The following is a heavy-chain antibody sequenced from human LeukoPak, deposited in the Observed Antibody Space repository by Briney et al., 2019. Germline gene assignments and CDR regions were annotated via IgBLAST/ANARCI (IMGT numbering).Heavy chain of an antibody. V-gene: IGHV3-23*01. CDR2: ISGSGGST. CDR3: AKDRRWLQLPYFDF. J-gene: IGHJ4*02. Sequence: GGSLTLSCAASGFTFRSYAMSWVRQAPRKGLEWVSAISGSGGSTYYADSVKGRFTISRDNSKNTLYLQMNSLRAEDTAVYYCAKDRRWLQLPYFDFWGQGTLVSVSS. D-gene: IGHD5-24*01. CDR1: GFTFRSYA.